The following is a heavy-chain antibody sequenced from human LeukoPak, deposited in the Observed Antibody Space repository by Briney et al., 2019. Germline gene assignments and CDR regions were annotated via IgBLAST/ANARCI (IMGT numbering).Heavy chain of an antibody. V-gene: IGHV3-30-3*01. J-gene: IGHJ3*01. CDR3: ARDRSGYANDAFDF. Sequence: QPGRSLRLSCAASGFTFSEYAMHWVRQAPGKGLEWVAVLSYGGTNKYYADSVKGRFTISRDNSKNTMFLQMNSLRAEDTAVYHCARDRSGYANDAFDFWGQGTMVTVSS. CDR2: LSYGGTNK. D-gene: IGHD3-3*01. CDR1: GFTFSEYA.